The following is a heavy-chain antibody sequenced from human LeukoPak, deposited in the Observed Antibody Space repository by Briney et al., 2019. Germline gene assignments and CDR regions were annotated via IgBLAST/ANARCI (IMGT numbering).Heavy chain of an antibody. CDR3: ARDPTYYGSGSSPDY. D-gene: IGHD3-10*01. Sequence: SETLSLTCTVSGDSVSSYYWSWMRQPPGKGLEWIGYIYFSGTTYYNPSLKSRVTISIDTSKNQFFLKMDSVTAADTAVYYCARDPTYYGSGSSPDYWGQGTLVTVSS. J-gene: IGHJ4*02. CDR1: GDSVSSYY. CDR2: IYFSGTT. V-gene: IGHV4-59*02.